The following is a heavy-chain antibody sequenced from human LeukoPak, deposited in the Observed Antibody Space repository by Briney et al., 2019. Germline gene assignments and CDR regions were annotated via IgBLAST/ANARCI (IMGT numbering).Heavy chain of an antibody. V-gene: IGHV1-18*01. J-gene: IGHJ4*02. Sequence: ASVKVSCKASGGTFSSYAISWVRQAPGQGLEWMGWISAYNGNTNYAQTLQGRVTMTTDTSTSTAYMELRSLRSDDTAVYYCARDTLVRGVPDYWGQGTLVTVSS. CDR2: ISAYNGNT. CDR3: ARDTLVRGVPDY. D-gene: IGHD3-10*01. CDR1: GGTFSSYA.